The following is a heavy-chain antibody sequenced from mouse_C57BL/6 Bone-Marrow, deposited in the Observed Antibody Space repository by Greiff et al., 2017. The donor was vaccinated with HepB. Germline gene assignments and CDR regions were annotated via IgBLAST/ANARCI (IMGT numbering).Heavy chain of an antibody. D-gene: IGHD1-1*01. Sequence: VQLQQSGPELVKPGASVKISCTASGYSFTGYYMNWVKQSPEKSLEWIGEINPSTGGTTYNQKFKAKATLTVDKASSTAYMQLKSLTSEDSAVYYCARGSSSYFDYWGQGTTLTVSS. CDR2: INPSTGGT. J-gene: IGHJ2*01. CDR3: ARGSSSYFDY. CDR1: GYSFTGYY. V-gene: IGHV1-42*01.